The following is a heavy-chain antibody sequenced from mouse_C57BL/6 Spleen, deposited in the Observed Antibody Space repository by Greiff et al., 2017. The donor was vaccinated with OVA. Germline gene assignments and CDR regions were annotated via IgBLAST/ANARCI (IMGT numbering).Heavy chain of an antibody. J-gene: IGHJ2*01. CDR1: GFTFSDYG. V-gene: IGHV5-17*01. CDR2: ISSGSSTI. CDR3: ARNWDSDY. Sequence: EVKLVESGGGLVKPGGSLKLSCAASGFTFSDYGVHWVRQAPEKGLEWVAYISSGSSTIYYADTVKGRFTISRDNAKNTLFLQMTSLRSEDTAMYYCARNWDSDYWGQGTTLTVSS. D-gene: IGHD4-1*01.